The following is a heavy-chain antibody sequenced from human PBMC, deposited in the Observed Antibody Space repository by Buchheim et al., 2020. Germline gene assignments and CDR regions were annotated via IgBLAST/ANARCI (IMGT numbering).Heavy chain of an antibody. J-gene: IGHJ6*02. V-gene: IGHV3-48*01. D-gene: IGHD3-3*01. Sequence: EVQLVESGGGLVQPGGSLRLSCAASGFTFSSYSMNWVRQAPGKGLEWVSYISSSSSTIYYADSVKGRFTISRDNAKNSLYLQMNSLRAEDTAVYYCARDYERPHDFWSGYYDSPPYGMDVWGQGTT. CDR1: GFTFSSYS. CDR2: ISSSSSTI. CDR3: ARDYERPHDFWSGYYDSPPYGMDV.